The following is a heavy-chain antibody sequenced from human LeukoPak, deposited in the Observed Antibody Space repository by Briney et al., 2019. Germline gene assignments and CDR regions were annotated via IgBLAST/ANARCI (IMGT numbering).Heavy chain of an antibody. CDR1: GGSISSSY. J-gene: IGHJ3*01. CDR2: IYISGTT. CDR3: ARWVSHGFDV. Sequence: SETLSLTCTVSGGSISSSYWSWIRQPAGKGLEWIGRIYISGTTNYIPSLKSRVTMSVDTSKNQFSLKVTSVTAADTAVYYCARWVSHGFDVWGQGTMVTVSS. V-gene: IGHV4-4*07.